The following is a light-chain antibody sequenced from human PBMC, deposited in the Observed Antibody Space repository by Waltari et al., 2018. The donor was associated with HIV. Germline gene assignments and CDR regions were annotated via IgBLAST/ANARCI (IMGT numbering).Light chain of an antibody. CDR3: SSYTSSSTRV. CDR2: DVS. Sequence: QSALTQPASVSRSPGQSITIPCTGPNNDVGGYNLLSCYQQHPGKAPTRITYDVSNRPSGVSNRFSGSKSGNTASLTISGLQAEDEADYYCSSYTSSSTRVFGGGTKLTVL. J-gene: IGLJ3*02. V-gene: IGLV2-14*03. CDR1: NNDVGGYNL.